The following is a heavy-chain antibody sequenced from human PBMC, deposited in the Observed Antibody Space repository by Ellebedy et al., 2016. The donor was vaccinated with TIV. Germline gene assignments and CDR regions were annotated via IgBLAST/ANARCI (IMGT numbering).Heavy chain of an antibody. V-gene: IGHV3-21*01. D-gene: IGHD1-26*01. CDR3: ARDFSELPFDY. Sequence: GESLKISCAASGITFSSYSMNWVRQAPGKGLEWVSSISSSSSYIYYADSVKGRFTISRDNAKNSLYLQMNSLRAEDTAVYYCARDFSELPFDYWGQGTLVTVSS. CDR1: GITFSSYS. CDR2: ISSSSSYI. J-gene: IGHJ4*02.